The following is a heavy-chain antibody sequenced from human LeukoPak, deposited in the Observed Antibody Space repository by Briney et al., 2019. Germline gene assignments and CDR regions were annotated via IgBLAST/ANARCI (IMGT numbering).Heavy chain of an antibody. CDR2: IRYDGSNK. CDR3: AYSYDSSGCIDY. J-gene: IGHJ4*02. D-gene: IGHD3-22*01. Sequence: GGSLGLSCAASGFTFSSYGMHWVRQAPGKGLEWVAFIRYDGSNKYYADSVKGRFTISRDNSKNTLYLQMNSLRAEDTAVYYCAYSYDSSGCIDYWGQGTLVTVSS. CDR1: GFTFSSYG. V-gene: IGHV3-30*02.